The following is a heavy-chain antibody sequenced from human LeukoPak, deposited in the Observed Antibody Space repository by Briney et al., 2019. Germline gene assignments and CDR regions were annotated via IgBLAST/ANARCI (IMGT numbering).Heavy chain of an antibody. J-gene: IGHJ4*02. Sequence: SETLSLTCTVSGGSISSGDYYWSWIRQPPGKGLEWIGYIYYSGSTYYNPSLKSRVTISVDTSKNQFSLKPSSVTAADTAVYYCARDHYGDSPFDYWGQGTLVTVSS. CDR1: GGSISSGDYY. D-gene: IGHD4-17*01. CDR3: ARDHYGDSPFDY. V-gene: IGHV4-30-4*01. CDR2: IYYSGST.